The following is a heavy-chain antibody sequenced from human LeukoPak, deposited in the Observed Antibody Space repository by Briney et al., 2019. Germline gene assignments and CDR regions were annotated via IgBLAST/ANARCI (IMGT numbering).Heavy chain of an antibody. Sequence: GGSLRLSCAASGFTVSSNYMSWVRQAPGKGLEWVSVIYSGGSTYYADSVKGRFTISRDNSKNTLYLQMNSLRAEDTAVYYCAKDERIQLWFYMAWYFDYWGQGALVTVSS. D-gene: IGHD5-18*01. J-gene: IGHJ4*02. V-gene: IGHV3-53*05. CDR3: AKDERIQLWFYMAWYFDY. CDR2: IYSGGST. CDR1: GFTVSSNY.